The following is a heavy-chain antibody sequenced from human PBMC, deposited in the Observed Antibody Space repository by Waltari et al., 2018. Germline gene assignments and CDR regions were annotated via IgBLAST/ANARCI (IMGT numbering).Heavy chain of an antibody. CDR3: ATCPRGWYPYYYGMDV. CDR1: GYTLTELS. V-gene: IGHV1-24*01. Sequence: QVQLVQSGAEVKKPGASVKVSCKVSGYTLTELSMHWVRQAPGNGLEWMGGVDPEDGETIEAQKDQGRVPMTEDTSTDTAYMELSSLRSEDTAVYYCATCPRGWYPYYYGMDVWGQGTTVTVSS. CDR2: VDPEDGET. J-gene: IGHJ6*02. D-gene: IGHD6-19*01.